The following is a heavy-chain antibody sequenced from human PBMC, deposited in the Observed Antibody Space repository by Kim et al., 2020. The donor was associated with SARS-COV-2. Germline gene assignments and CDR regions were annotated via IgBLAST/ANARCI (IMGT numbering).Heavy chain of an antibody. V-gene: IGHV3-48*03. CDR1: GFTFSSYE. CDR3: ARDVVSPPHYGSGSPNWFDP. CDR2: ISSSGSTI. D-gene: IGHD3-10*01. J-gene: IGHJ5*02. Sequence: GGSLRLSCAASGFTFSSYEMNWVRQAPGKGLEWVSYISSSGSTIYYADSVKGRFTISRDNAKNSLYLQMNSLRAEDTAVYYCARDVVSPPHYGSGSPNWFDPWGQGTLVTVSS.